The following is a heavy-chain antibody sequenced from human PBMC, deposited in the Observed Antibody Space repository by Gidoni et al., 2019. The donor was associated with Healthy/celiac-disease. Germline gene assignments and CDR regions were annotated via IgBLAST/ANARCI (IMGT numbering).Heavy chain of an antibody. Sequence: EVQLVESGGGLVQPGRSLRLSCTASGFTFGDYAMSWFRQAPGKGLEWVGFIRSKAYGGTTEYAASVKGRFTISRDDSKSIAYLQMNSLKTEDTAVYYCTRDKHSSGWLWGGVWFVESPGPFDYWGQGTLVTVSS. CDR1: GFTFGDYA. CDR3: TRDKHSSGWLWGGVWFVESPGPFDY. D-gene: IGHD6-19*01. CDR2: IRSKAYGGTT. V-gene: IGHV3-49*03. J-gene: IGHJ4*02.